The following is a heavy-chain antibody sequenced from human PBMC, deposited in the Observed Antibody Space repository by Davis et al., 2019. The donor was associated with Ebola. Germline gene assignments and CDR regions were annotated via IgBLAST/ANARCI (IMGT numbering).Heavy chain of an antibody. V-gene: IGHV3-21*01. Sequence: GESLKIYCAASGFTFSSYWMSWVRQAPGKVLEWVSSISSSSSYIYYADSVKGRFTISRDNAKNSLYLQMNRLRAEDTAVYYCARGRRSTVAFYYYYGMDVWGQGTTVTVSS. CDR3: ARGRRSTVAFYYYYGMDV. D-gene: IGHD4-23*01. CDR1: GFTFSSYW. J-gene: IGHJ6*02. CDR2: ISSSSSYI.